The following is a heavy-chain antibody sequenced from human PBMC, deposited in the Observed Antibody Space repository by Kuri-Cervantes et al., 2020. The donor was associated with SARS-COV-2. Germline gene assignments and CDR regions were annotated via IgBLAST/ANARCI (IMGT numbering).Heavy chain of an antibody. CDR1: VDTFTSYD. CDR2: MNPNSGIA. J-gene: IGHJ4*02. V-gene: IGHV1-8*01. CDR3: EFGPPSSTRYDY. D-gene: IGHD3-10*01. Sequence: ASAKVSCKASVDTFTSYDINWVRQATGQGLEWMGWMNPNSGIAGYTQKFQGRVTLTRDTSIVTAYMELSSLSSEDTAVYYCEFGPPSSTRYDYWGQGTLVTVSS.